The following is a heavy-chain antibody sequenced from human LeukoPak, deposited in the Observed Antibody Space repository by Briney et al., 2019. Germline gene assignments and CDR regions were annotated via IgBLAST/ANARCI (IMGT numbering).Heavy chain of an antibody. V-gene: IGHV4-4*09. CDR2: IYTSGST. Sequence: SETLSLTCTVSGVSISSYYWSWIRQPPGKGLEWIGYIYTSGSTNYNPSLKSRVTISVDTSKNQFSLKLSSVTAADTAVFYCARENSGSYREFDYWGQGTLVTVSS. CDR3: ARENSGSYREFDY. D-gene: IGHD1-26*01. CDR1: GVSISSYY. J-gene: IGHJ4*02.